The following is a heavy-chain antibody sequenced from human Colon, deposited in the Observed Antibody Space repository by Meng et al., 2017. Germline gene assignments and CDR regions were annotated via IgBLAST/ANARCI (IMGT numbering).Heavy chain of an antibody. D-gene: IGHD6-19*01. Sequence: QVQLVQSGAEVKKPGASVKVSCKASGYTFTGYAMHWVRQDHGQRLEWMGWINANSGGTKYAQKFQGRVTMTRDMSITTAYMELSGLTSDDTAVYYCGKREYISGLTYWGQGTLVTVSS. J-gene: IGHJ4*02. CDR3: GKREYISGLTY. CDR1: GYTFTGYA. CDR2: INANSGGT. V-gene: IGHV1-2*02.